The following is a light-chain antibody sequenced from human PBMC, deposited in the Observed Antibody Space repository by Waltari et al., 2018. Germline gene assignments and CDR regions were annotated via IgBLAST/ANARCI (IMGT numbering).Light chain of an antibody. V-gene: IGKV3-15*01. CDR3: HQYKAWPPA. Sequence: EILMAQSPATLSVSPGERVTLSCRASQSISSNLAWYQQKPGQPPRLLIYGASTRATAIPARFSGSRSGTEFTLTISSLQSEDFAVYYCHQYKAWPPAFGQGTKVEIK. J-gene: IGKJ1*01. CDR1: QSISSN. CDR2: GAS.